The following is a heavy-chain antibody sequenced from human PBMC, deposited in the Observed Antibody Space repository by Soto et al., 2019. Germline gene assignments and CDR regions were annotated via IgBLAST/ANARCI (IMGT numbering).Heavy chain of an antibody. J-gene: IGHJ6*02. CDR2: ISAYNGNT. V-gene: IGHV1-8*02. CDR3: ASGDDGSSWYTDYGMDV. CDR1: CYTSTSCG. D-gene: IGHD6-13*01. Sequence: GASVKVSCNASCYTSTSCGLSWVRQSPVQGLEWMGLISAYNGNTGYAQKFQGRVTMTRNTSISTAYMELSSLRSEDTARYYCASGDDGSSWYTDYGMDVWGQGTTVTVSS.